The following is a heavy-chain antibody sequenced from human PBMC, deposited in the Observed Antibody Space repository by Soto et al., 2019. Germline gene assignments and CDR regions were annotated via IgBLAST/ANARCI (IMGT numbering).Heavy chain of an antibody. Sequence: EVQLVESGGGLVKPGGSLRLSCAASGFTFSNAWMNWVRQAPGKGLEWVGRIKSKTDGGTTDYAAPVKGRFTISRDDSKNTLYLQMNSLKTEVTAVYYCTTGYCSSTSCYRWGQGTLVTVSS. J-gene: IGHJ4*02. CDR1: GFTFSNAW. V-gene: IGHV3-15*07. D-gene: IGHD2-2*01. CDR3: TTGYCSSTSCYR. CDR2: IKSKTDGGTT.